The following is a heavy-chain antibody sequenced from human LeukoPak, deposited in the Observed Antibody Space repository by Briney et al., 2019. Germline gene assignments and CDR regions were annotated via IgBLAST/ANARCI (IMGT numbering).Heavy chain of an antibody. Sequence: GASVKVSCKVSGYTLTEIFMHWVRQAPGKGLEWMGGFDPEDGETIYAQKFQGRVTMTEDTSTDTAYIELSSLRSEDAAVEYCSRAKYSSGWYGAFDIWGQGTMLTVSS. CDR3: SRAKYSSGWYGAFDI. J-gene: IGHJ3*02. CDR1: GYTLTEIF. V-gene: IGHV1-24*01. CDR2: FDPEDGET. D-gene: IGHD6-19*01.